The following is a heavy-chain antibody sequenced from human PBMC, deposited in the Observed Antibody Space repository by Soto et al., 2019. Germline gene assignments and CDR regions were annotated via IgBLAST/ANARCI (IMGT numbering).Heavy chain of an antibody. CDR1: GGSVSSYY. D-gene: IGHD4-4*01. CDR3: ARHSNRNYGLYYFDF. J-gene: IGHJ4*02. Sequence: LSLTCTVSGGSVSSYYWAWIRQSPGKALEWIGYIYYSGSTKYNPSLKSRVTMSVDTSNNQFSLRVSSVAAADTAVYYCARHSNRNYGLYYFDFWGLGALVTVSS. CDR2: IYYSGST. V-gene: IGHV4-59*08.